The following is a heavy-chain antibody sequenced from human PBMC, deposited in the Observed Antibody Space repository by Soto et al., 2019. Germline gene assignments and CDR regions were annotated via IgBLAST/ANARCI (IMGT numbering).Heavy chain of an antibody. Sequence: GALLLACFASGSVVKSKYIALVRQAPGGGLEWVSLIYTGGTTYYGDSVTGLFTISRDIAKNTLYLHMKSLTVEDTAMYYCARDWPHYYTSSGYAFDVWGQGTKVTV. CDR3: ARDWPHYYTSSGYAFDV. CDR2: IYTGGTT. V-gene: IGHV3-53*01. D-gene: IGHD3-3*01. J-gene: IGHJ3*01. CDR1: GSVVKSKY.